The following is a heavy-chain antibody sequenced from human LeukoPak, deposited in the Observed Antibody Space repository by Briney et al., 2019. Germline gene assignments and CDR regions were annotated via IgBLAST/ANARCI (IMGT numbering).Heavy chain of an antibody. CDR1: GGSITNTNY. CDR2: VNLQGST. J-gene: IGHJ4*02. Sequence: PSETLSLTCGVSGGSITNTNYWTWVRQPPGKGLEWIGEVNLQGSTNYNPSLMGRVAISVDTSENHISLQLTSVAAADTAVYYCAREGGPYRPLDYSGQGTLVTVSS. CDR3: AREGGPYRPLDY. V-gene: IGHV4-4*02.